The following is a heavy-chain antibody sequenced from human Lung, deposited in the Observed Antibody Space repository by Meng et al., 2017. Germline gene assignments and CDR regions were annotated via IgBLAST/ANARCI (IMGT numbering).Heavy chain of an antibody. Sequence: QAQLVQSGAEVKNPGASLKVSCKASGYTFTSYGISWVRQAPGQGLEWMGHIIPNSGDTLYAPKFQGRVSMTADTSIGTAYVELSGLRSDDTAIYYCVRDENISLGKLFGDYWGQGTLVTVSS. CDR3: VRDENISLGKLFGDY. CDR2: IIPNSGDT. CDR1: GYTFTSYG. V-gene: IGHV1-2*06. D-gene: IGHD2-21*01. J-gene: IGHJ4*02.